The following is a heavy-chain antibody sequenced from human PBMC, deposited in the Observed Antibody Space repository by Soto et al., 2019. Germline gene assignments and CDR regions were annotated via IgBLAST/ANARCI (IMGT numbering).Heavy chain of an antibody. J-gene: IGHJ4*02. D-gene: IGHD2-2*01. CDR2: INAGNGNT. Sequence: ASVKVSCKASGYTFTSYAMHWVRQAPGQRLEWMGWINAGNGNTKYSQKFQGRVTITRDTSASTAYMELSSLRSEDTAVYYCARDSIVVVPAGPGDYWGQGTLVTVSS. V-gene: IGHV1-3*01. CDR1: GYTFTSYA. CDR3: ARDSIVVVPAGPGDY.